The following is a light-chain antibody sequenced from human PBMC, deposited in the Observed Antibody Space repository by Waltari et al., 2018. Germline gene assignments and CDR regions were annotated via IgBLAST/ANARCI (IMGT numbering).Light chain of an antibody. CDR2: DAF. V-gene: IGKV1-33*01. J-gene: IGKJ4*01. CDR3: QQYDKLT. CDR1: QDIISY. Sequence: IQLTQSHSALSPSVGDRFTITCQASQDIISYLNCYQQKPGKAPNLLIYDAFNLEIGVPSRFSGSGSGTDFTFTISTLQPEDIATYYCQQYDKLTFGGGTKVEIK.